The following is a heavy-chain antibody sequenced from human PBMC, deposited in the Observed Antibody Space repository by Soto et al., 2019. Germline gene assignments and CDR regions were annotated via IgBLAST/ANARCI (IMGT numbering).Heavy chain of an antibody. J-gene: IGHJ6*02. CDR2: ISSSSSTI. V-gene: IGHV3-48*01. CDR3: AREQQLVRPYYYYYGMDV. D-gene: IGHD6-13*01. CDR1: GFTFSSYS. Sequence: GGSLRLSCAASGFTFSSYSMNWVRQALGKGLEWVSYISSSSSTIYYADSVKGRFTISRDNAKNSLYLQMNSLRAEDTAVYYCAREQQLVRPYYYYYGMDVWGQGTTVTVSS.